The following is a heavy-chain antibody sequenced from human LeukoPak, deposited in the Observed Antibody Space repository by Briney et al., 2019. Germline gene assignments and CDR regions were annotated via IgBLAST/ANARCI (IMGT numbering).Heavy chain of an antibody. CDR2: ISGSGGST. V-gene: IGHV3-23*01. J-gene: IGHJ3*02. D-gene: IGHD6-19*01. CDR3: AREGAASSGWYGDAFDI. CDR1: GFTFSSSA. Sequence: GGSLRLSCAASGFTFSSSAMSWVPRAPGKGLEWVSAISGSGGSTYYADSVKGRFTIYRENSKNTLYLQMNSRRAEDTAVYYCAREGAASSGWYGDAFDIWGQGTMVTVSS.